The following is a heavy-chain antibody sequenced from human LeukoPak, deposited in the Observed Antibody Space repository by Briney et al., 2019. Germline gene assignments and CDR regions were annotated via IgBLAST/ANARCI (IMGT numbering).Heavy chain of an antibody. CDR1: GYTFTSYG. Sequence: ASVKVSCKASGYTFTSYGISWVRQAPGQGLEWMGWISAYNGNTNYAQKLQGRVTMTTDTSTSTAYMELRSLRSDDTAVYYCARVVPAAIPLDYYYYMDVWGKGTTVTVSS. D-gene: IGHD2-2*02. CDR2: ISAYNGNT. V-gene: IGHV1-18*01. J-gene: IGHJ6*03. CDR3: ARVVPAAIPLDYYYYMDV.